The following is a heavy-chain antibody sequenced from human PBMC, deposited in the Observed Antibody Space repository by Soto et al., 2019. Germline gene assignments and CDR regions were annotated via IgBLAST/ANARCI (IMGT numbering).Heavy chain of an antibody. V-gene: IGHV5-10-1*01. J-gene: IGHJ3*02. CDR3: ARKEGYYDSSGYYLGAFDI. CDR2: IDPSDSYT. Sequence: GESLKISCKGSGYGFTSYWISWVRQMPGKGLEWMGRIDPSDSYTNYSPSFQGHVTISADKSISTACLQWSSLKASDTAMYYCARKEGYYDSSGYYLGAFDIWGQGTMVTVSS. CDR1: GYGFTSYW. D-gene: IGHD3-22*01.